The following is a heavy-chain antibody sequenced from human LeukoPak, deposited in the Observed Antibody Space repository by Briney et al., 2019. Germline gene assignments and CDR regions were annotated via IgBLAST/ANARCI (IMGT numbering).Heavy chain of an antibody. Sequence: PSETLSVTCTVSGGSISGYFWSWIRQPPGKRLEWIGYIHYSGSANYNPSLNSRVTISVDTSKNQFSLRLSSVTAADTAVYYCARYGITIVRGGKYYFDSWGQGTLVTVSS. CDR3: ARYGITIVRGGKYYFDS. CDR1: GGSISGYF. CDR2: IHYSGSA. J-gene: IGHJ4*02. V-gene: IGHV4-59*08. D-gene: IGHD3-10*01.